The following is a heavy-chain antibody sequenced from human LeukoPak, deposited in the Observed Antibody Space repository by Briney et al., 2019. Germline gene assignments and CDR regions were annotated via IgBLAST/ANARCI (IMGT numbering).Heavy chain of an antibody. V-gene: IGHV4-59*01. J-gene: IGHJ4*02. Sequence: SETLSLTCTVSGDSISSYYWSWIRQPPGKGLEWIGFIDYSGSTNYNPSLKTRVTISVDTSKNQFSLKLSSVTAADTAVYYCAGGTYYYFDYWGQGTLVTVSS. D-gene: IGHD1-26*01. CDR3: AGGTYYYFDY. CDR2: IDYSGST. CDR1: GDSISSYY.